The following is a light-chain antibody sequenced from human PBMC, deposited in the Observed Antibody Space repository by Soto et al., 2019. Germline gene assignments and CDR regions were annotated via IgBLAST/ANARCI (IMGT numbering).Light chain of an antibody. V-gene: IGLV1-40*01. Sequence: QSVLTQPPSVSGAPGQRVTISCTGSRSNIGGGYDVHWYQQLPGAAPKLLIYSNDQRPSGVPDRLSGSKSGTSASLAFSGLQSEDEADYYCAAWDDSLNVVVFGGGTKLTVL. J-gene: IGLJ2*01. CDR1: RSNIGGGYD. CDR2: SND. CDR3: AAWDDSLNVVV.